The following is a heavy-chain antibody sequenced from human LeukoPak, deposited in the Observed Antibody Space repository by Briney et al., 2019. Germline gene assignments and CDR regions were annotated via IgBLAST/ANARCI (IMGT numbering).Heavy chain of an antibody. D-gene: IGHD1-26*01. CDR2: ISSSSTYI. Sequence: GGSLRLSCAASGFTFSSYNMNWVRQAPGKGLEWVSSISSSSTYIYYADSVKGRFTISRDNAKNSLYLQMNSLRGEDTAVCYCARGATRIDYWGQGTLVTVSS. J-gene: IGHJ4*02. CDR1: GFTFSSYN. V-gene: IGHV3-21*01. CDR3: ARGATRIDY.